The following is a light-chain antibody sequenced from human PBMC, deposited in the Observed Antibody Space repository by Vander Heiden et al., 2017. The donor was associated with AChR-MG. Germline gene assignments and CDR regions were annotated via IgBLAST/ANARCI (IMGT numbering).Light chain of an antibody. CDR1: QSISSW. J-gene: IGKJ3*01. Sequence: DIQMTQSPSTLSASVGDRVTITCRASQSISSWLAWYQQKPGKAPKLLIYKASSLESGVPSRFSGSGSGTEFTLTISSLQPDDFAIYYCQQYGTFGPGTKVDIQ. V-gene: IGKV1-5*03. CDR2: KAS. CDR3: QQYGT.